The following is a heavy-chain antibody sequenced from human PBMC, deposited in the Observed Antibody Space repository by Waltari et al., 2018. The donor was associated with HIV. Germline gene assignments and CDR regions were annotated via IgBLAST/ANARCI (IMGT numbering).Heavy chain of an antibody. D-gene: IGHD2-15*01. V-gene: IGHV3-48*02. CDR2: ITSDSTTI. CDR1: GFTSSRNT. J-gene: IGHJ4*02. Sequence: QLIETGGGLVQPGGSLRLSCGASGFTSSRNTRIWVRQAPGKGLEWLSTITSDSTTIHYADSVKGRFTISRDNAKNSVFLQMSSLRDEDTAVYYCASARVGTAYFDYWGQGTLVTVSS. CDR3: ASARVGTAYFDY.